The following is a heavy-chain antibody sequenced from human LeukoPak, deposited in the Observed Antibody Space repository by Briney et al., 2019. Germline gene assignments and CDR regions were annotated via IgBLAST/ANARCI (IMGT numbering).Heavy chain of an antibody. CDR3: ARYTGGGFDY. D-gene: IGHD3-16*01. Sequence: GGSLRLSCAASGFTFDDYVMHWVRQAPGKGLEWVSGISWNSGSIAYADSVKGRFTISRDNAKNSLYLQMNSLRADDTAVYYCARYTGGGFDYWGQGTLVTVSS. CDR2: ISWNSGSI. CDR1: GFTFDDYV. J-gene: IGHJ4*02. V-gene: IGHV3-9*01.